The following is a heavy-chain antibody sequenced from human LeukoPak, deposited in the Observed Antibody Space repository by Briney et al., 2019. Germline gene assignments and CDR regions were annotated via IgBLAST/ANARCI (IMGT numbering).Heavy chain of an antibody. CDR3: ALSDVDTAMVDY. CDR1: GGSISSYY. Sequence: SETLSLTCTVSGGSISSYYWSWIRQPPGKGLEWIGYIYYSGSTNYNPSLKSRVTISVGTSKNQFSLKLSSVTAADTAVYYCALSDVDTAMVDYWGQGTLVTVSS. D-gene: IGHD5-18*01. CDR2: IYYSGST. J-gene: IGHJ4*02. V-gene: IGHV4-59*01.